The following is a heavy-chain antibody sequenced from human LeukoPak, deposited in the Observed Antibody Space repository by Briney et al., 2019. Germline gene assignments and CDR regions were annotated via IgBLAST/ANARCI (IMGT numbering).Heavy chain of an antibody. CDR2: IYPGASHT. D-gene: IGHD3-10*01. Sequence: GESLKISCKGSGYSFTTYWIGWVRQMPGKGLEWMGIIYPGASHTRYSPSFQGQVTISADKSISTVYLQWSSLKASDTAMYYCARQSRDGSKTRGYYFDHWGQGTLVTVSS. CDR1: GYSFTTYW. V-gene: IGHV5-51*01. J-gene: IGHJ4*02. CDR3: ARQSRDGSKTRGYYFDH.